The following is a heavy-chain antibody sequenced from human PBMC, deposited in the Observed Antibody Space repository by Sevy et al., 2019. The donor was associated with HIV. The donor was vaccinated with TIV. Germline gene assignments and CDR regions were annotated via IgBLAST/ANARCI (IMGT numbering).Heavy chain of an antibody. Sequence: GGSLRLSCAASGFTFSSYGMHWVRQAPGKGLEWVGFIWYDGSDTYYADSVKGRFNISRDNSKNTLYLQMNSLRTEDTAIYYCASDILTGSDFWGQGTLVTVSS. D-gene: IGHD3-9*01. V-gene: IGHV3-30*02. CDR1: GFTFSSYG. CDR3: ASDILTGSDF. J-gene: IGHJ4*02. CDR2: IWYDGSDT.